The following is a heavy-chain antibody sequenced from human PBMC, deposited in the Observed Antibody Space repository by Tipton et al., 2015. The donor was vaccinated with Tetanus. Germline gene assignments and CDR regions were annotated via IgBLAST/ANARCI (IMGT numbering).Heavy chain of an antibody. Sequence: TLSLTCTVSGGSMSNNYWSWIRQTPGKGLKWIAYIFHSGSTNYSPSLKSRVAISMDTSKNQVSLKLSSVTAADTAVYYCARRSYCSSSRCFDAFDLWGQGTMVTVSS. J-gene: IGHJ3*01. CDR2: IFHSGST. V-gene: IGHV4-59*01. CDR3: ARRSYCSSSRCFDAFDL. D-gene: IGHD2-2*01. CDR1: GGSMSNNY.